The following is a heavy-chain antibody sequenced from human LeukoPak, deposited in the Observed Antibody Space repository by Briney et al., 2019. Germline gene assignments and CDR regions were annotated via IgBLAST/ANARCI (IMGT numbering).Heavy chain of an antibody. CDR2: INHSGST. V-gene: IGHV4-34*01. CDR1: GGSSSGYY. CDR3: ATAGGSSSRTFDY. Sequence: SETLSLTCAVYGGSSSGYYWSWIRQPPGKGLEWIGEINHSGSTNYNPSLKSRVTISVDTSKNQFSLKLSSVTAADTAVYYCATAGGSSSRTFDYWGQGTLVTVSS. D-gene: IGHD6-6*01. J-gene: IGHJ4*02.